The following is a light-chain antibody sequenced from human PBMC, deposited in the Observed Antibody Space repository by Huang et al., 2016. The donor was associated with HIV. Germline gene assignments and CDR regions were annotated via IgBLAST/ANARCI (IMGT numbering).Light chain of an antibody. CDR3: QQYKSWFT. J-gene: IGKJ5*01. V-gene: IGKV3-15*01. Sequence: EMVMTQSPATLSVSPGKRVTLACRASQSVDDNLAWYQQKPGHAPRLLVYGASTRATVVPVRFRGSWSGTEFTLTITSLQSEDSASYYCQQYKSWFTFGQGTRLEMK. CDR2: GAS. CDR1: QSVDDN.